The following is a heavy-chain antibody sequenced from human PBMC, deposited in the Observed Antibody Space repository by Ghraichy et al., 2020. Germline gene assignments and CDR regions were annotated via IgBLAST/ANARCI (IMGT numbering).Heavy chain of an antibody. D-gene: IGHD2-21*02. CDR2: IYGSGST. CDR1: GASISSYY. J-gene: IGHJ4*02. V-gene: IGHV4-4*07. CDR3: ARGGFCGGDCYTFDY. Sequence: SETLSLTCTVSGASISSYYWSWIRQPAGMGLEWIGRIYGSGSTNYSPSLKSRVTMSVDTSKNQFSLKLSSVTAADTAVYYCARGGFCGGDCYTFDYWGQGTLVTVSS.